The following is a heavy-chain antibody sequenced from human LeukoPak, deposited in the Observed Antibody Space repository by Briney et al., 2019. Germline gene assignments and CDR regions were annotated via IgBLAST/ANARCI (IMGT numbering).Heavy chain of an antibody. CDR2: ISWDGGST. V-gene: IGHV3-43*01. CDR3: VKSRSYYFDY. CDR1: GFTFDDYT. Sequence: GGSLRLSCAASGFTFDDYTMQWVRQAPGKGLEWVSLISWDGGSTYYADSVKGRFTISRDNSKNSLYLQMNSLRTEDTALYYCVKSRSYYFDYWGQGTLVTVSS. J-gene: IGHJ4*02.